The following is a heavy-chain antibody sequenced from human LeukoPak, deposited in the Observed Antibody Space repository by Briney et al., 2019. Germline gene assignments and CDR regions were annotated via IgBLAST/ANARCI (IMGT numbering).Heavy chain of an antibody. V-gene: IGHV3-30*02. CDR3: AKDLQQWLVSPYYYYMDV. D-gene: IGHD6-19*01. CDR2: IRYDGSNI. Sequence: PGGSLGLSCAASGFTFTRYGMHWVRQAPGKGLEWVAFIRYDGSNIHYADSVKGRFTVSRDNSNLYLQMNSLGAEDMAVYYCAKDLQQWLVSPYYYYMDVWGNGTTVTVSS. CDR1: GFTFTRYG. J-gene: IGHJ6*03.